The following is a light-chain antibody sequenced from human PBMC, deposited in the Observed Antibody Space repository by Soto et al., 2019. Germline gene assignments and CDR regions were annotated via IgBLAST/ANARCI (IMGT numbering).Light chain of an antibody. J-gene: IGLJ2*01. CDR3: SSYTSSSTLV. CDR1: SSDVGGYNY. CDR2: EVS. V-gene: IGLV2-14*01. Sequence: QSALTQPASVSGSPGQSITISCTGTSSDVGGYNYVSWYQQHPGKAPKLMIYEVSNRPSGVSNRFSGSKSGNTASLTISGLQAEDEADHYCSSYTSSSTLVFGGGTKLTV.